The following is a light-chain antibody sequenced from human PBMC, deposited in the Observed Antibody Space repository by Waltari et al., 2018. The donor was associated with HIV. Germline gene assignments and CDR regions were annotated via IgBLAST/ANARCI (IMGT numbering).Light chain of an antibody. CDR2: RNN. CDR1: TSNTGRTF. Sequence: SVLTPPPSTSGTPGQTVTISCSGITSNTGRTFVYWYQQFPGTAPKLLIYRNNERPSGVPDRFSGSKSGISASLAITGLRSEDEADYYCAAWDVSLSGWVFGGGTKLTVL. J-gene: IGLJ3*02. CDR3: AAWDVSLSGWV. V-gene: IGLV1-47*01.